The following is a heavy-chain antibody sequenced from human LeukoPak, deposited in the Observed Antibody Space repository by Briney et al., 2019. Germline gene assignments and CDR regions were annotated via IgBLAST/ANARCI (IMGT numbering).Heavy chain of an antibody. Sequence: ASVKVSCKASGYTFTGYYLHWVRQAPGQGLEWMGWIHPKSGDTHYAQKFLGRVTLTRDTSTTLVYMELKWLTSDDTAVYYCSRGSGISYGGIDYWGRGTLVTVSS. CDR1: GYTFTGYY. CDR2: IHPKSGDT. J-gene: IGHJ4*02. D-gene: IGHD5-18*01. CDR3: SRGSGISYGGIDY. V-gene: IGHV1-2*02.